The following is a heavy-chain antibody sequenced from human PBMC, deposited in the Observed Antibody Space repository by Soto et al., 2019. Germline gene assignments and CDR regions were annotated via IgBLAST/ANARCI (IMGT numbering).Heavy chain of an antibody. CDR3: ARDGLSYYYDSSGYYHQVFDY. D-gene: IGHD3-22*01. V-gene: IGHV1-46*01. CDR2: INPSGGST. J-gene: IGHJ4*02. CDR1: GYTFTSYY. Sequence: ASVKVSCKASGYTFTSYYMHWVRQAPGQGLEWMGIINPSGGSTSYAQKFQGRVTMTRDTSTSTVYMELSSLRSEDTAVYYCARDGLSYYYDSSGYYHQVFDYWGQGTLVTVSS.